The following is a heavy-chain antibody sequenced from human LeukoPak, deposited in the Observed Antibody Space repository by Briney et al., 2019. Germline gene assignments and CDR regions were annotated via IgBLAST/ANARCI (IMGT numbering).Heavy chain of an antibody. J-gene: IGHJ5*02. CDR3: ARAPYYSSSTFDP. CDR2: VNPNSGGT. D-gene: IGHD6-13*01. V-gene: IGHV1-2*02. Sequence: ASVKVSCKASGYTFTGYYMHWVRQAPGQGLEWMGWVNPNSGGTNYAQKFQGRVTMTRDTSISTAYMELSRLRSDDTALYYCARAPYYSSSTFDPWGQRTLVTVSS. CDR1: GYTFTGYY.